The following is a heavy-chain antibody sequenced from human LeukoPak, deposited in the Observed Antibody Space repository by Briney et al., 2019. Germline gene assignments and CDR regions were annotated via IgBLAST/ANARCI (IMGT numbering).Heavy chain of an antibody. Sequence: GGFLRLSCAASGFTFSDYWMTWVRQAPGQGLAWVAHINQDGSEQHFVGSVQGRFTISRDNAKNSLYLQMDSLRAEDTAVYYCAGGALDYWGQGTPVTVST. J-gene: IGHJ1*01. CDR1: GFTFSDYW. CDR2: INQDGSEQ. D-gene: IGHD3-16*01. V-gene: IGHV3-7*04. CDR3: AGGALDY.